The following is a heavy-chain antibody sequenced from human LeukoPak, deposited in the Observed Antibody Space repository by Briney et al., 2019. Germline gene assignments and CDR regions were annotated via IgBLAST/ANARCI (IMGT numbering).Heavy chain of an antibody. CDR3: ARFWSGFDY. CDR2: IYDTGST. J-gene: IGHJ4*02. D-gene: IGHD3-3*01. CDR1: GGSISGYK. Sequence: SETLSLTCSVSGGSISGYKWTRIRQPPGTGPEWIGYIYDTGSTNYNSSLRSRVTISVDTSRNQFSLKLHSVTAADTAVYYCARFWSGFDYWGQGALVTVSS. V-gene: IGHV4-59*01.